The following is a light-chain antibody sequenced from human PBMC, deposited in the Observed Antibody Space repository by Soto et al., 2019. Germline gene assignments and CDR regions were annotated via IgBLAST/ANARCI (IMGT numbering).Light chain of an antibody. CDR1: QTVSITY. CDR3: QQYGSSPLIS. CDR2: GAS. V-gene: IGKV3-20*01. Sequence: VLTQTPGTLSLSPGESATLSGRASQTVSITYLTWYQQKPGQAPRLLIFGASKRATGIPDRFSGSGSGRDFTLTISGLEPEDFAVYYCQQYGSSPLISFGQGTRLEI. J-gene: IGKJ5*01.